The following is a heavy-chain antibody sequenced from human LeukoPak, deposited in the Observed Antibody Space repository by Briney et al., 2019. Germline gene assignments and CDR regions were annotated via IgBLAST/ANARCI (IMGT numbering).Heavy chain of an antibody. V-gene: IGHV4-59*08. CDR3: ARGHCGGDCYYAYDGMDV. Sequence: SETLSLTCTVSGGSISSYYWSWIRQPPGKGLEWIAYIYYSGTTNYNPSLKSRVTISVDTPKNQFSLRVGSVTAADTAVYYCARGHCGGDCYYAYDGMDVWGQGTTVTVSS. D-gene: IGHD2-21*02. J-gene: IGHJ6*02. CDR1: GGSISSYY. CDR2: IYYSGTT.